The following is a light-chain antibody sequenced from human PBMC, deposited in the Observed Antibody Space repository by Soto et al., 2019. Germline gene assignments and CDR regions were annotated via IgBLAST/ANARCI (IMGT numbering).Light chain of an antibody. CDR3: QQSHSIPLT. V-gene: IGKV1-39*01. CDR1: QSISSY. CDR2: AAS. Sequence: DIQMTQSPSSLSASVGDRVTITCRASQSISSYLNWYQQKPGKAPKLLIYAASSLQSGVPSRFSGSGSGTDFTLTISSLQPEDFATYYCQQSHSIPLTFGQGTKVDI. J-gene: IGKJ1*01.